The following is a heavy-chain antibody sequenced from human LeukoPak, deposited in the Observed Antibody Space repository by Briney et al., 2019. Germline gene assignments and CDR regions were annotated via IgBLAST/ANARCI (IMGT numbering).Heavy chain of an antibody. D-gene: IGHD5-18*01. CDR2: INHSGST. CDR3: ARGALDTKTRFDY. J-gene: IGHJ4*02. Sequence: SGTLSLTCAVYGGSFSGYYWSWIRQPPGKGLEWIGEINHSGSTNYNPSLKSRVTISVDTSKNQFSLKLSSVTAADTAVYYCARGALDTKTRFDYWGQGTLVTVSS. CDR1: GGSFSGYY. V-gene: IGHV4-34*01.